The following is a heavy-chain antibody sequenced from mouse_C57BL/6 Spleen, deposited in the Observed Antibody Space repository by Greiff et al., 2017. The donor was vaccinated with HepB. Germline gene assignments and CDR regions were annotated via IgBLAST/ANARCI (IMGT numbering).Heavy chain of an antibody. Sequence: VHLVESGPGLVQPSQSLSITCTVSGFSLTSYGVHWVRQSPGKGLEWLGVIWRGGSTDYNAAFMSRLSITKDNSKSQVFFKMNSLQADDTAIYYCAKNEMVKRAMDYWGQGTSVTVSS. V-gene: IGHV2-5*01. D-gene: IGHD2-3*01. CDR1: GFSLTSYG. CDR3: AKNEMVKRAMDY. CDR2: IWRGGST. J-gene: IGHJ4*01.